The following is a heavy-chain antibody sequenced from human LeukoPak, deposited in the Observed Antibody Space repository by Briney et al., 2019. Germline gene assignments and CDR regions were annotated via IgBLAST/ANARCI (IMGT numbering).Heavy chain of an antibody. CDR1: GITFSSYG. D-gene: IGHD2-15*01. CDR3: AKNADRGAYCRGGSCYPYYYYYMDV. V-gene: IGHV3-23*01. J-gene: IGHJ6*03. Sequence: GGTPRLSCAASGITFSSYGMSWVRQVPGKGLEWVSSISHTGGSPYYADSVKGRFTVSRDNSKNTLYLQMNSLTVEDTAIYYCAKNADRGAYCRGGSCYPYYYYYMDVWGTGTTVTISS. CDR2: ISHTGGSP.